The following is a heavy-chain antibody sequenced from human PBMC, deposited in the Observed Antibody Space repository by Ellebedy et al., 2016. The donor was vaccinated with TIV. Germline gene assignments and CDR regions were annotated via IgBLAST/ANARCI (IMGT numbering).Heavy chain of an antibody. V-gene: IGHV1-46*01. CDR2: INPGANST. CDR1: GYTFMTSH. Sequence: AASVKVSCKASGYTFMTSHMHWVRQAPGRGLEWVGIINPGANSTTYAQKFQGRVTMTRDTSKSTVYMDLRSLRSDDTSVYYCARDLSHDSGTYYKPLWYWGQGTLVTVSS. J-gene: IGHJ4*02. D-gene: IGHD3-10*01. CDR3: ARDLSHDSGTYYKPLWY.